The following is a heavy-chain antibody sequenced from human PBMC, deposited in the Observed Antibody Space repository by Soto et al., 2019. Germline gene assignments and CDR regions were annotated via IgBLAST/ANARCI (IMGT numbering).Heavy chain of an antibody. CDR2: IIPIFGTA. CDR1: GGTSSSYA. V-gene: IGHV1-69*13. CDR3: ARVRRNHGSGSYYYGMDV. D-gene: IGHD3-10*01. J-gene: IGHJ6*02. Sequence: GASVKVSCKASGGTSSSYAISWVRQAPGQGLEWMGGIIPIFGTANYAQKFQGRVTITADESTSTAYMELSSLRSEDTAVYYCARVRRNHGSGSYYYGMDVWGQGTTVTVSS.